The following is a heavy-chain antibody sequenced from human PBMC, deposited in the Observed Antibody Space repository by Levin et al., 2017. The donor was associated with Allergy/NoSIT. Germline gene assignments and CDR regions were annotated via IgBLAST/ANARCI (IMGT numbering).Heavy chain of an antibody. CDR3: TRRRHTHGIDY. J-gene: IGHJ4*02. Sequence: HPGGSLSLPCAASGFTFSDHYMDWVRQAPGKGLEWVGRIRNKANRYTTEYAASLEGRFSVSRDDSKNSLYLQINSLRIEDTAIYYGTRRRHTHGIDYWGQGTLVTVSS. D-gene: IGHD3-16*02. CDR2: IRNKANRYTT. V-gene: IGHV3-72*01. CDR1: GFTFSDHY.